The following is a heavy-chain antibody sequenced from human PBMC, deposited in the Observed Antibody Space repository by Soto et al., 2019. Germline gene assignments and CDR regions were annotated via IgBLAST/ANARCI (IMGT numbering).Heavy chain of an antibody. J-gene: IGHJ4*02. D-gene: IGHD3-10*01. CDR2: ISGSGGST. Sequence: GGSLRLSCAASGFTFSSYAMSWVRQAPGKGLEWVSAISGSGGSTYYADSVKGRFTISRDNSKNTLYLQMNSLRAEDTAVYYCAKGGPSGTMVRGVIGRSHFDYWGQGTLVTVSS. CDR3: AKGGPSGTMVRGVIGRSHFDY. V-gene: IGHV3-23*01. CDR1: GFTFSSYA.